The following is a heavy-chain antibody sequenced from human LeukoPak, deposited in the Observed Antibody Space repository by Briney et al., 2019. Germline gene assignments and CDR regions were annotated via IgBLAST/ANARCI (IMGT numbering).Heavy chain of an antibody. CDR1: GGTFSSYA. Sequence: SVKVSCKASGGTFSSYAISWVRQAPGQGLEWMGGIIPIFGTANYAQKFQGRVTITADESTSTAYMELSSLRSEDTAVYYCAFGGGDYYYYYYGMDVRGQGTTVTVSS. D-gene: IGHD2-21*02. CDR3: AFGGGDYYYYYYGMDV. J-gene: IGHJ6*02. V-gene: IGHV1-69*13. CDR2: IIPIFGTA.